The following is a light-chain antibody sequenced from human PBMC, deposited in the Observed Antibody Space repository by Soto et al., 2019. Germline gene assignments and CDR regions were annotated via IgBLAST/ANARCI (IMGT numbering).Light chain of an antibody. J-gene: IGKJ1*01. V-gene: IGKV2-24*01. Sequence: DIVMTQAPLSSPVSLGQPASISCRSSQSLVHGDGNTYLSWLQQRPGQPPRLLIYKISNRVSGVXDXXSGSGAGTDFTLKISRVEAEDVGLYYCMQATQLPWMFGQGTKVEIK. CDR1: QSLVHGDGNTY. CDR2: KIS. CDR3: MQATQLPWM.